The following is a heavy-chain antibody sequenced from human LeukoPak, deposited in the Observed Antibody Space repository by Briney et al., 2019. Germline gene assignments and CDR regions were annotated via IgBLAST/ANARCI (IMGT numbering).Heavy chain of an antibody. CDR1: GYTFTGYY. V-gene: IGHV1-2*04. CDR2: INPNSGGT. J-gene: IGHJ3*02. CDR3: ARDMIVVVIKGAADAFDI. D-gene: IGHD3-22*01. Sequence: GASVKVSCKASGYTFTGYYMHWVRQAPGQGLEWMGWINPNSGGTNYAQKFQGWVTMTRDTSISTAYMELSRLRSDDTAVYYCARDMIVVVIKGAADAFDIWAKGQWSPSLQ.